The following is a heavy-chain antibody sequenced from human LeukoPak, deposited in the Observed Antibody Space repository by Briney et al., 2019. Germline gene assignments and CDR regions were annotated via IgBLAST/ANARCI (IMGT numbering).Heavy chain of an antibody. CDR1: GYTFTSYD. Sequence: ASVKVSCKASGYTFTSYDFNWVRQATGQRPEWMGWMSPNSGDTGYAQKFQGRVTMTEDTSTDTAYMELSSLRSEDTAVYYCATSANSYDSSGGLRYPFDIWGQGTMVTVSS. CDR2: MSPNSGDT. V-gene: IGHV1-8*01. CDR3: ATSANSYDSSGGLRYPFDI. J-gene: IGHJ3*02. D-gene: IGHD3-22*01.